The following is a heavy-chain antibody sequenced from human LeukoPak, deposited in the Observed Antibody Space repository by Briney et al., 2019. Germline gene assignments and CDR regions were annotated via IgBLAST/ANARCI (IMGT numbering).Heavy chain of an antibody. D-gene: IGHD3-22*01. CDR3: ARDRDPGYYDTNGYRRVNAFDI. J-gene: IGHJ3*02. CDR1: GFTYNNYW. Sequence: GGSLRLSCVASGFTYNNYWMSWVRQAPGKGPEWVANIKQDGSEQYYVDSLKGRFTISRDNTQNSLYLQMNSLRAEDTAVYYCARDRDPGYYDTNGYRRVNAFDIWGQGTMVTVSS. V-gene: IGHV3-7*01. CDR2: IKQDGSEQ.